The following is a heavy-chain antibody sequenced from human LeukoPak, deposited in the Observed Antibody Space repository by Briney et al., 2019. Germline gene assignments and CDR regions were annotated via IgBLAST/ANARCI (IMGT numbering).Heavy chain of an antibody. CDR2: IYYSGST. CDR3: ARGAPYYDFWSGYYRGSRSWLDP. J-gene: IGHJ5*02. Sequence: SETLSLTCTVSGGSISSGDYYWSWIRQPPGKGLEWIGYIYYSGSTYYNPSLKSRVTISVDTSKNQFSLKLSSVTAADTAVYYCARGAPYYDFWSGYYRGSRSWLDPWGQGTLVTVSS. V-gene: IGHV4-30-4*01. D-gene: IGHD3-3*01. CDR1: GGSISSGDYY.